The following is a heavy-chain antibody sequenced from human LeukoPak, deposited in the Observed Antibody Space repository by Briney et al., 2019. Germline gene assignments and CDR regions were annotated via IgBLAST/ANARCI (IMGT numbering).Heavy chain of an antibody. CDR2: IYYSGST. J-gene: IGHJ6*03. CDR1: GGSISSNY. D-gene: IGHD4-17*01. V-gene: IGHV4-59*01. CDR3: ARGSTVLYYYYMDV. Sequence: SETLSLTCTVSGGSISSNYWSWIRQPPGKGLEWIGYIYYSGSTKYNPSLQSRVTISLDTSKNQFSLKLRSLTAADTAVYYCARGSTVLYYYYMDVWGKGTTVTVSS.